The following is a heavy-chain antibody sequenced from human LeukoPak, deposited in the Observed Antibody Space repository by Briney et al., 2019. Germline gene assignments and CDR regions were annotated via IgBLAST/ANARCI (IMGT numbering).Heavy chain of an antibody. V-gene: IGHV3-23*01. CDR3: AKPGHAFGDKYFIDY. J-gene: IGHJ4*02. CDR2: IVAGVSGT. Sequence: GGSLRLSCAASGFTFSSYVMSWGRRAPEKGLEWGSTIVAGVSGTYYPDSARGGFTISRDNSQDTPYLHMSSLRDDTTPVYHFAKPGHAFGDKYFIDYWGQGTLVTVSS. D-gene: IGHD3-10*01. CDR1: GFTFSSYV.